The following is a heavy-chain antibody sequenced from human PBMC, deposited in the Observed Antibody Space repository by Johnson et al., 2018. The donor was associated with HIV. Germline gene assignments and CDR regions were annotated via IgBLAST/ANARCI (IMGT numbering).Heavy chain of an antibody. CDR1: GFTFSSYA. V-gene: IGHV3-30-3*01. D-gene: IGHD3-10*01. Sequence: QVQLVESGGGVVQPGRSLRLSCAASGFTFSSYAMHWVRQAPGKGLEWVAVISYDGSNKYYADSVKGRFTIPRDNSKNTLYLQMNSLRAEYTAVYYCARDRSLWFRELWPRDAFDMWGQGTKITVSS. J-gene: IGHJ3*02. CDR2: ISYDGSNK. CDR3: ARDRSLWFRELWPRDAFDM.